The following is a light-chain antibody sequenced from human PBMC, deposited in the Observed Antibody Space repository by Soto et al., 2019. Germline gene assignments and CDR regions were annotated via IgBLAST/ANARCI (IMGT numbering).Light chain of an antibody. Sequence: EIVLTQSPVTLSFSPGERATLSCRASQSVSTFLAWYQKKPGQPPRLLIYDASNRTTGIPARFSGSGSGTDFTLTITSLEPEDSAVYYCQQRGGWPPITFGQGTRLEIK. CDR2: DAS. CDR1: QSVSTF. J-gene: IGKJ5*01. CDR3: QQRGGWPPIT. V-gene: IGKV3-11*01.